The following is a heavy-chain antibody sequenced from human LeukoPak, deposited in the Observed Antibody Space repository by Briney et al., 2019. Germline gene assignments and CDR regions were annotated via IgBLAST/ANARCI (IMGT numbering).Heavy chain of an antibody. J-gene: IGHJ4*02. CDR3: VTGYYYDSSGSDY. D-gene: IGHD3-22*01. CDR1: GFTFSSYA. Sequence: GGSLRLSCSASGFTFSSYAMHWVRQAPGKGLEYVSAISSNGGSTYYADSVKGRFTISRDNPKNTLYLQMSSLRAEDTAVYYCVTGYYYDSSGSDYWGQGTLVTVSS. CDR2: ISSNGGST. V-gene: IGHV3-64D*06.